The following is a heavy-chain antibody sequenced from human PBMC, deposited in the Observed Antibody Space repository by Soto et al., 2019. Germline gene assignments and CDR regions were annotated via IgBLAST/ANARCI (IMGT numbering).Heavy chain of an antibody. CDR1: GFSLSTSGVG. V-gene: IGHV2-5*02. CDR2: IYWDDDK. Sequence: ITLKESGPTLVKPTQTLTLTCSFSGFSLSTSGVGVGWIRQSPGKALEWLGLIYWDDDKYYSPSLKSRLTISKDTSKNQVVLTMTNMDPVDTATYYCAHSARMRGYFDYWGQGTLVTVSS. CDR3: AHSARMRGYFDY. J-gene: IGHJ4*02.